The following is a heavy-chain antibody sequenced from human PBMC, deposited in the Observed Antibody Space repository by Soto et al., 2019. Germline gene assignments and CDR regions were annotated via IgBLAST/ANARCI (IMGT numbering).Heavy chain of an antibody. D-gene: IGHD3-10*01. CDR3: VRDRYSSSGWFDP. CDR1: GDSVSSYSAA. J-gene: IGHJ5*02. V-gene: IGHV6-1*01. CDR2: TYYRSRFFS. Sequence: SQTLSLTCAISGDSVSSYSAAWNWIRQSPSGGLEWLGRTYYRSRFFSDYAESVKGRIIINPDTSKNQFSLQLKSVTPEDTAVYYCVRDRYSSSGWFDPWGQGTPVTAPQ.